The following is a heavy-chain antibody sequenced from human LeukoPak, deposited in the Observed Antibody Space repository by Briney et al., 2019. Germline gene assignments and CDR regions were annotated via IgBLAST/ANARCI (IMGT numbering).Heavy chain of an antibody. Sequence: EASVKVSCKVSGFTLTELSVHWVRQAPGKGLEWMGGFDPEDGETSYAQNFQGRVTMTEDTSTDTAYMELSSLGSEDTAVYYCATRGSVLRYFGWSLDYWGQGTLVTVSS. J-gene: IGHJ4*02. D-gene: IGHD3-9*01. V-gene: IGHV1-24*01. CDR2: FDPEDGET. CDR1: GFTLTELS. CDR3: ATRGSVLRYFGWSLDY.